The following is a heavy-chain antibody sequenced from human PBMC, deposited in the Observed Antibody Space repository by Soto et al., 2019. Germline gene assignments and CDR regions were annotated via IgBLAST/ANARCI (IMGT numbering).Heavy chain of an antibody. J-gene: IGHJ4*02. V-gene: IGHV4-34*01. Sequence: QVQLQQWGAGLLKPSETLSLTCAVSGGSLTGYYWGWIRQPPGKGLEWVGQLNHGGSPNYNPSLRSRDTISLDTSKNQFSLRLTSVTAADTAVYYCARGYLFLGFDSWGQGSLVTVSS. CDR2: LNHGGSP. D-gene: IGHD3-10*01. CDR1: GGSLTGYY. CDR3: ARGYLFLGFDS.